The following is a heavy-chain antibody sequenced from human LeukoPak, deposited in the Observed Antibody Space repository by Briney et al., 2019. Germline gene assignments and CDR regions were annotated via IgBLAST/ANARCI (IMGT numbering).Heavy chain of an antibody. CDR2: ISSSSSYI. CDR3: ARVGNDFWSGYYERDDYYYYMDV. CDR1: GFTFSSYA. Sequence: GGSLRLSCAASGFTFSSYAMSWVRQAPGKGLEWVSSISSSSSYIYYADSVKGRFTISRDNAKNSLYLQMNSLRAEDTAMYYCARVGNDFWSGYYERDDYYYYMDVWGKGTTVTVSS. D-gene: IGHD3-3*01. J-gene: IGHJ6*03. V-gene: IGHV3-21*01.